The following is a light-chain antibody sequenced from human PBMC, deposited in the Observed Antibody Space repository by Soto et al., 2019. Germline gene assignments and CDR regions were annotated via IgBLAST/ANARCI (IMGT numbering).Light chain of an antibody. CDR1: SSDVGGYNY. CDR2: DVS. J-gene: IGLJ1*01. CDR3: SSYTSSSTWV. V-gene: IGLV2-14*01. Sequence: QSALTQPASVSGSPGQSITISCTGTSSDVGGYNYVSWYQQHPGKAPKLMIYDVSSRPSGVSNLFSGSKSGNTASLTNSGLQAEDEADYYCSSYTSSSTWVFGTGTKVTVL.